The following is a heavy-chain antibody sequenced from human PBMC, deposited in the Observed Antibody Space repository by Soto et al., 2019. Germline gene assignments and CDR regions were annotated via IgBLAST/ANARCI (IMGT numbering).Heavy chain of an antibody. CDR1: GFTFRSYA. CDR3: AKVGIVVPAASPPMDV. CDR2: ISGSGGST. D-gene: IGHD2-2*01. J-gene: IGHJ6*03. Sequence: GGSLILSCAASGFTFRSYAMSWVRQAPGKGLERVSAISGSGGSTYYADSVKGRFTISRDNSKNTLYLQMNSLRAEDTAVYYCAKVGIVVPAASPPMDVWGKGTTVTVSS. V-gene: IGHV3-23*01.